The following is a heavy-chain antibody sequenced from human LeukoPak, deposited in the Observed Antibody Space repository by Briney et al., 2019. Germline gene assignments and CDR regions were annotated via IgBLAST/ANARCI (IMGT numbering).Heavy chain of an antibody. Sequence: GESLKISCKASGYSFTNYWIGWVRQMPGKGLEWMGIIYPGDSDTRYCPSFQGQVTMSADKSISTAYLQWSSLRASDTSMYYCARRAFSSGPFDSWGQGTLVTVSS. D-gene: IGHD6-19*01. CDR3: ARRAFSSGPFDS. CDR1: GYSFTNYW. CDR2: IYPGDSDT. J-gene: IGHJ4*02. V-gene: IGHV5-51*01.